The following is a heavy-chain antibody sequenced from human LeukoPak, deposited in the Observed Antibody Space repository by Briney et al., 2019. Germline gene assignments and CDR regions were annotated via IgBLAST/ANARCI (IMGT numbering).Heavy chain of an antibody. CDR2: IQYSGST. V-gene: IGHV4-59*01. Sequence: SETLSLTCTVSGGSINSYYWSWVRQPPGKGLGWFGYIQYSGSTNYNPSLKSRVTILVDTSKNQFSLRLTSVTAADTAVYYCARSIYTTSSHPYFLDYWGQGAQVTVSS. CDR1: GGSINSYY. J-gene: IGHJ4*02. D-gene: IGHD6-6*01. CDR3: ARSIYTTSSHPYFLDY.